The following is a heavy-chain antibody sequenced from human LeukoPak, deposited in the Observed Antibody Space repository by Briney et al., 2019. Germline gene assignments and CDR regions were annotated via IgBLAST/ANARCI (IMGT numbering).Heavy chain of an antibody. V-gene: IGHV4-59*01. D-gene: IGHD5-12*01. CDR2: IYYSGDT. J-gene: IGHJ4*02. CDR3: AREASGYGFGD. CDR1: GGSISNYY. Sequence: SETLSLTCTVSGGSISNYYWSWIRQPPGKGLEWIAHIYYSGDTNYNPSLKSRVTISVDTSKNQFSLKLGSVTAADTAVYYCAREASGYGFGDWGQGTLVTVSS.